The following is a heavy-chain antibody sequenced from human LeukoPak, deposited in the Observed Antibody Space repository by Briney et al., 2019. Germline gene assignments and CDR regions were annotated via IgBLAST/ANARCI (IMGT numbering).Heavy chain of an antibody. CDR3: ARRGGSWTPFFDY. CDR2: IYYSGST. Sequence: SETLSLTCTVSGGSISSYYWSWIRQHPGKGLEWIGYIYYSGSTYYNPSLKSRVTISVDTSKNQFSLKLSSVTAADTAVYYCARRGGSWTPFFDYWGQGTLVTVSS. D-gene: IGHD2-15*01. V-gene: IGHV4-59*06. CDR1: GGSISSYY. J-gene: IGHJ4*02.